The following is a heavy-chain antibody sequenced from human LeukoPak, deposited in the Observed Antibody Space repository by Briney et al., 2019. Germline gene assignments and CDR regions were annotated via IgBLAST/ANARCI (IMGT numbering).Heavy chain of an antibody. V-gene: IGHV4-59*02. J-gene: IGHJ4*02. CDR2: IYYSGST. CDR1: GGSVSSYY. CDR3: ASRKLGNDY. D-gene: IGHD7-27*01. Sequence: SETLSLPCTVSGGSVSSYYWSWIRQPPGKGLEWIGYIYYSGSTNYNPSLKSRVTISVDTSKNQFSLTLSSVTAADTAVYYCASRKLGNDYWGQGTLVTVSS.